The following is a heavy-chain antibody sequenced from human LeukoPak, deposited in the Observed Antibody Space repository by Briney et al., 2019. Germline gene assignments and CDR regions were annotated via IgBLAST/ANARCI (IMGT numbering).Heavy chain of an antibody. Sequence: GRSLRLSCAASGFTFDDYAMHWVRQAPGKGLEWVSGISWNSGSIGYADSVKGRFTISRDNAKNSLYLQMNSLRAEDTAVYYCARDPVSAGGIAAAGTHSLWGQGTLVTVSS. V-gene: IGHV3-9*01. J-gene: IGHJ4*02. D-gene: IGHD6-13*01. CDR2: ISWNSGSI. CDR1: GFTFDDYA. CDR3: ARDPVSAGGIAAAGTHSL.